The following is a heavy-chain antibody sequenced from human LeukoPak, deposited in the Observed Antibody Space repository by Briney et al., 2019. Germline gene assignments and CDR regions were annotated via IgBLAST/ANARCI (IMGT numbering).Heavy chain of an antibody. CDR1: GFTFSSYW. CDR3: AKDDFWRGYHYFAY. CDR2: INSDGSST. J-gene: IGHJ4*01. V-gene: IGHV3-74*01. Sequence: GGSLRLSCAASGFTFSSYWMHWVRQAPGKGLVWVSRINSDGSSTSYADSVKGRFTISRDNSKNTMYLQMTSLRAEDTGVSYCAKDDFWRGYHYFAYWGHGKLVTVSS. D-gene: IGHD3-3*01.